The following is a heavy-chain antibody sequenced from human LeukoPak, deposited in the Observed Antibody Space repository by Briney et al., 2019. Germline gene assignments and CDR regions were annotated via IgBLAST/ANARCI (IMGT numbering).Heavy chain of an antibody. CDR1: GFTFSSYV. V-gene: IGHV3-30*02. Sequence: GGSLRLSCAASGFTFSSYVMHWVRQAPGKGLEWVAFIRYDGSNKYYAASVKGRFTISRDNSKNTLYLQMNNLRAEDTAVYYCAKDYYASGDAFDIWGQGTMVIVSS. J-gene: IGHJ3*02. CDR2: IRYDGSNK. D-gene: IGHD3-10*01. CDR3: AKDYYASGDAFDI.